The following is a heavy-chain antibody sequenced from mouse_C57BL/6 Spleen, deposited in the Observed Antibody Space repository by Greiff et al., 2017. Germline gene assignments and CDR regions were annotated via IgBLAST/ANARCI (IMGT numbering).Heavy chain of an antibody. J-gene: IGHJ1*03. CDR2: ISNGGGST. CDR1: GFTFSDYY. V-gene: IGHV5-12*01. Sequence: EVNVVESGGGLVQPGGSLKLSCAASGFTFSDYYMYWVRQTPEKRLEWVAYISNGGGSTYYPDTVKGRFTLSRDNAKNTLYLQMSRLKSEDTAMYYGARHRGYGPPGYFDVWGTGTTVTVSS. D-gene: IGHD1-1*01. CDR3: ARHRGYGPPGYFDV.